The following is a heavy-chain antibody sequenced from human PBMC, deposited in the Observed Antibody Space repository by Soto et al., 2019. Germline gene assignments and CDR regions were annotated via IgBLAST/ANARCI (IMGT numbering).Heavy chain of an antibody. CDR2: MNPNSGNT. D-gene: IGHD3-3*01. Sequence: ASVKVSGKASGYTFTSYDINWVRQATGQGLEWMGWMNPNSGNTGYAQKFQGRVTMTRNTSISTAYMELSSLRSEDTAVYYCARGPYYDFWSGYFGYYYYYGMDVWGQGTTVTVSS. J-gene: IGHJ6*02. CDR1: GYTFTSYD. V-gene: IGHV1-8*01. CDR3: ARGPYYDFWSGYFGYYYYYGMDV.